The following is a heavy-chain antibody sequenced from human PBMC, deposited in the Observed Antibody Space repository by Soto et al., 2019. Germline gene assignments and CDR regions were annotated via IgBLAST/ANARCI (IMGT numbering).Heavy chain of an antibody. CDR2: IYWDDDK. CDR1: GFSLTTSGVG. V-gene: IGHV2-5*02. D-gene: IGHD4-17*01. Sequence: SGPTLVNPTQTLTLTCTFSGFSLTTSGVGVGWIRQPPGKALEYLALIYWDDDKRYSPSLKDRLAISKDTSSNQVVLTITNIDPGDSATYFCAHAGDYDLLTFDHWGPGTLVTVSS. CDR3: AHAGDYDLLTFDH. J-gene: IGHJ4*02.